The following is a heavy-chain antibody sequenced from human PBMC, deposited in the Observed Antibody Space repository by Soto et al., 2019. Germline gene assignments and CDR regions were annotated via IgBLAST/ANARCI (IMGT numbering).Heavy chain of an antibody. V-gene: IGHV3-7*01. CDR2: IKQDGSEK. Sequence: EVQLVESGGGLVQPGGSLRLSCAVSGFTFGSYWMTWVRQAPGKGLEWVANIKQDGSEKYYVDSVEGRFTISRDNAKNSLYLQMNSLRVEDTAVYYCARGRGIDVWGQGTTVTVSS. J-gene: IGHJ6*02. CDR3: ARGRGIDV. CDR1: GFTFGSYW.